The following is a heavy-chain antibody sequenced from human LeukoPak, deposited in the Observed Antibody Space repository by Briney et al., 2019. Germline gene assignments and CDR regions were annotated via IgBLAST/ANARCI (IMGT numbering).Heavy chain of an antibody. CDR1: GFTFSNYG. J-gene: IGHJ4*02. Sequence: PGGSLRLSCAASGFTFSNYGMTWVRQAPGKGLEWVSAISDSGGRTFYADSVKGRFTISRDNSKNTLYLQIHSLRAEDTAVYYCAKDSYDNSIWGQGTLVTVSS. CDR2: ISDSGGRT. CDR3: AKDSYDNSI. V-gene: IGHV3-23*01. D-gene: IGHD3-22*01.